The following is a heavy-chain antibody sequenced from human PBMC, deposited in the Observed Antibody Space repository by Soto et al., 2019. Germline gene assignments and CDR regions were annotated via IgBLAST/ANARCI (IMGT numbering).Heavy chain of an antibody. Sequence: QVQLVQSGAEVKKPGASVKVSCKASGDTFTNYDIKWVRQATGQGLEWMGWMNPNSGNTGYAQKFQGRVTMTRNTSMSTAYMGLSSLRSEDTAVYCCASGRNGMDVWGQGTTVTVSS. CDR2: MNPNSGNT. V-gene: IGHV1-8*01. J-gene: IGHJ6*02. CDR1: GDTFTNYD. CDR3: ASGRNGMDV.